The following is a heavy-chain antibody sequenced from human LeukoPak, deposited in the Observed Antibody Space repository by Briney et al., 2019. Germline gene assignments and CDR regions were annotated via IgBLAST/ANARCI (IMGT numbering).Heavy chain of an antibody. J-gene: IGHJ5*02. D-gene: IGHD2-15*01. CDR3: ARIRRYCSGGSCYSVDTAMDS. V-gene: IGHV2-70*11. CDR1: GFSLRTSGMC. CDR2: IYWDDDK. Sequence: SGPALVKPTQTLTLTCTFSGFSLRTSGMCVSWIRQPPGKALEWLARIYWDDDKYYSTSLKTRLTISKDTSKNQVVLTMTNMDPVDTATYYCARIRRYCSGGSCYSVDTAMDSWGQGTLVTVSS.